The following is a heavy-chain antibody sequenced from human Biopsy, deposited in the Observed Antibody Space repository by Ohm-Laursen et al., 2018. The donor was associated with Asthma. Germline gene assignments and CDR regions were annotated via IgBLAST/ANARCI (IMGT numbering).Heavy chain of an antibody. D-gene: IGHD6-13*01. CDR3: ARATSTWSQSGPHYFDH. CDR2: VYSTGST. J-gene: IGHJ4*02. Sequence: SDTLSLTCSVYGGSISSFYWSWIRQSPEKGLEWMGYVYSTGSTRYNPSLKSRVTISVDTSVNQVSLKLTSMTAADTAVYYCARATSTWSQSGPHYFDHWGQGALVTVSS. V-gene: IGHV4-59*07. CDR1: GGSISSFY.